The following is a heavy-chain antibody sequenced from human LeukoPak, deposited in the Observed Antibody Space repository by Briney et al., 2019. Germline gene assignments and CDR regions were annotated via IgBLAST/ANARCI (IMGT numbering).Heavy chain of an antibody. D-gene: IGHD2-8*01. V-gene: IGHV1-2*02. J-gene: IGHJ4*02. CDR2: INPTSGGT. CDR1: GYTFTGYY. CDR3: ARGADIVLMVYAIGLDY. Sequence: ASVKVSCKASGYTFTGYYMHWVRQAPGQGREWMGWINPTSGGTKYAQKLQGRVTMTRDKSISTASMELSRLRSDDTPVYYCARGADIVLMVYAIGLDYWGQETLVTVSS.